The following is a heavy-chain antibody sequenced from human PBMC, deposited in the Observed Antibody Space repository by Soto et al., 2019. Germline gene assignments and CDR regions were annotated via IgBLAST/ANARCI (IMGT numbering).Heavy chain of an antibody. D-gene: IGHD1-26*01. V-gene: IGHV5-51*01. CDR1: GYTFSSYW. CDR2: IYPSDSDT. CDR3: ARFSGTYLYYFDS. J-gene: IGHJ4*02. Sequence: PGESLKISCKGSGYTFSSYWIAWVRQMPGKGLEWMGIIYPSDSDTRYSPSFQGQVTISADKSISAAYLQWSALKASDTAMYYCARFSGTYLYYFDSSGQGTLVTVSS.